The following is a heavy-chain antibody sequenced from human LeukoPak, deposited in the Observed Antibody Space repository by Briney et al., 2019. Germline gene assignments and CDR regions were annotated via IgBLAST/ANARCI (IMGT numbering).Heavy chain of an antibody. J-gene: IGHJ5*02. V-gene: IGHV4-4*02. Sequence: PSGTLPLTCAVSGGSISSDNWWSWVRQPPGRGLEWIGKIYHSGSTNYNPSLKSRVTISLDKSTNRFSLNLTSVTAADTAIYYCARTLRTWLDPWGQGTLVTVSS. CDR1: GGSISSDNW. CDR3: ARTLRTWLDP. CDR2: IYHSGST. D-gene: IGHD3-3*01.